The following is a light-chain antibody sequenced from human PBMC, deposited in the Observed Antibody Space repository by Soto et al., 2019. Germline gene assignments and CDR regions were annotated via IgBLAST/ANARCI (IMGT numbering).Light chain of an antibody. CDR3: QQYNSYPYT. CDR2: DAS. CDR1: QSISSW. V-gene: IGKV1-5*01. Sequence: DIQMTQSPSTLSASVGDRVTITCRASQSISSWLAWYQQKPGKAPKLLIYDASSLGSGVPTRFSGSGSGTEFPLTISRLQPDDFATYCCQQYNSYPYTFGQGTKLEIK. J-gene: IGKJ2*01.